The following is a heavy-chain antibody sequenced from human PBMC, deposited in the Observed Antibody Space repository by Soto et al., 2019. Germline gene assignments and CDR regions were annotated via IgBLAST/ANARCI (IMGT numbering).Heavy chain of an antibody. CDR2: ISDSGGST. D-gene: IGHD2-15*01. J-gene: IGHJ4*02. CDR3: ANGCGGTCYSRIHY. Sequence: VQLLESGGGLVQPGGSLRLSCAASGFTFSSYAMSWVRQAPGKGLEWVSGISDSGGSTYYADSVKGRFTISRDNSKNTLYLQMNSLRAEDTAVYYCANGCGGTCYSRIHYWGQGTRVTVSS. V-gene: IGHV3-23*01. CDR1: GFTFSSYA.